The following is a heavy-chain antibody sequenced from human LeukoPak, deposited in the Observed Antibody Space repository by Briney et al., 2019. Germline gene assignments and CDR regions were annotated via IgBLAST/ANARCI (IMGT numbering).Heavy chain of an antibody. J-gene: IGHJ4*02. V-gene: IGHV1-3*01. CDR3: ARAVLPGYSTVGFDY. CDR2: INAGNGNT. Sequence: ASVKVSCKASGYTFTSYAMHWVRQAPGQRLEWMGWINAGNGNTKYSQKFQGRVTITRDTSANTAYMELSSLRSEDTAVYYCARAVLPGYSTVGFDYWGQGTLVTVSS. D-gene: IGHD6-13*01. CDR1: GYTFTSYA.